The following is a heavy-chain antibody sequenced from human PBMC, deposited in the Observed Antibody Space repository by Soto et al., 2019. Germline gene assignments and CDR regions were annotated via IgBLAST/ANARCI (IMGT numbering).Heavy chain of an antibody. CDR1: GYTFTSYH. CDR3: ARDEIAAAGNYYYYGTDV. J-gene: IGHJ6*02. CDR2: INPSGGST. Sequence: QVQLVQSGAEVKKPGASVKVSCKASGYTFTSYHMHWVRQAPGQGLEWMGIINPSGGSTSYAQKFHGRVSMTRDTSTSTVYMELSSLRSEDTAVYYCARDEIAAAGNYYYYGTDVWGQGTTVIVSS. D-gene: IGHD6-13*01. V-gene: IGHV1-46*03.